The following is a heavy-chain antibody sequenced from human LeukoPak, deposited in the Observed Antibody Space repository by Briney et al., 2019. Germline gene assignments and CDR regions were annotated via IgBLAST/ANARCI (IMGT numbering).Heavy chain of an antibody. D-gene: IGHD2-2*01. Sequence: GGSLRLSCAASGFTFSSAWMTWVRQAPGKGLEWVSHIKNKTNGETTDYAAPVKGRFIISRDDSKNTLYLQMNSLRTEDTAVYYCARGFCSSTNCYQGPFDFWGQGTLVTVSS. CDR1: GFTFSSAW. V-gene: IGHV3-15*01. CDR3: ARGFCSSTNCYQGPFDF. CDR2: IKNKTNGETT. J-gene: IGHJ4*02.